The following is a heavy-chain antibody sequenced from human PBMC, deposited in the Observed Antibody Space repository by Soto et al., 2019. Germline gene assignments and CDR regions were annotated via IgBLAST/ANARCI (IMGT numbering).Heavy chain of an antibody. V-gene: IGHV1-18*01. CDR2: ISAYNGNT. Sequence: ASVKVSCKASGYTFTSYGISWVRQAPGQGLEWMGWISAYNGNTNYAQKLQGRVTMTTDTSTSTAYMELRSLRSDDTAVYYCAKNSRSVFYYGMDVRGQGDTVHGSS. CDR3: AKNSRSVFYYGMDV. CDR1: GYTFTSYG. D-gene: IGHD6-6*01. J-gene: IGHJ6*02.